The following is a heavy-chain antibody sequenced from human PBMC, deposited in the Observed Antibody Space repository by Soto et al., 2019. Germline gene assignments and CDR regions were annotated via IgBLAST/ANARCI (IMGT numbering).Heavy chain of an antibody. CDR2: ISAYNGNT. CDR3: ARDRIVGATTDYYGMDV. Sequence: QVQLVQSGAEVKKPGASVKVSCKASGYTFTSYGISWVRQAPGQGLEWMGWISAYNGNTNYAQKLQGRVTMTTDTPTSTAYMELRSLRSDDTAVYYCARDRIVGATTDYYGMDVWGQGTTVTVSS. CDR1: GYTFTSYG. D-gene: IGHD1-26*01. J-gene: IGHJ6*02. V-gene: IGHV1-18*04.